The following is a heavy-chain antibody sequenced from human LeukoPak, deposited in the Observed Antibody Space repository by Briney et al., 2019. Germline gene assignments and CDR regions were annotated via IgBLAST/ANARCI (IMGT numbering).Heavy chain of an antibody. D-gene: IGHD6-13*01. J-gene: IGHJ4*02. CDR3: AREGGRSSWFDY. CDR1: GYTFTSYG. Sequence: ASVKVSCKASGYTFTSYGISWVRQAPGQGLEWMGIINPSGGSTSYAQKFQGRVTMARDTSTSTVYMELSSLRSEDTAVYYCAREGGRSSWFDYWGQGTLVTVSS. V-gene: IGHV1-46*01. CDR2: INPSGGST.